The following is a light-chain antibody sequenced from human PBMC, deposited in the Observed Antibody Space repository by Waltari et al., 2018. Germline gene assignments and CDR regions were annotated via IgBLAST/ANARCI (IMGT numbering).Light chain of an antibody. V-gene: IGLV2-14*03. CDR3: SSYITTNTLEL. CDR1: SSHVGSYHY. CDR2: DVS. J-gene: IGLJ2*01. Sequence: QSALTQPASVSGSPGQSITISCTGTSSHVGSYHYVPWYQQHPGKAPKLMIYDVSYRPSGVSNRFSGSKSGNTASLTISGLQAEDEADYYCSSYITTNTLELFGGGTSLTVL.